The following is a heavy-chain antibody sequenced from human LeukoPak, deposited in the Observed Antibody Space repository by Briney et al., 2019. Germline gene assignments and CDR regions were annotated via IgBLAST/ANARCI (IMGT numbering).Heavy chain of an antibody. V-gene: IGHV3-66*01. CDR1: GFTVSSNY. CDR3: AGGEYYYDSSGYFDY. Sequence: GGSLRLSCAASGFTVSSNYMSWVRQAQGKGLEWVSVIYSGGSTYYADSVKGRFTISRDNSKNTLYLQMNSLRAEDTAVYYCAGGEYYYDSSGYFDYWGQGTLVTVSS. D-gene: IGHD3-22*01. J-gene: IGHJ4*02. CDR2: IYSGGST.